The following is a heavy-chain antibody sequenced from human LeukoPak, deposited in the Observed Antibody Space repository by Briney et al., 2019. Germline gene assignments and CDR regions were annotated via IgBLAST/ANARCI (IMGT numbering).Heavy chain of an antibody. J-gene: IGHJ3*01. CDR2: IYSSGTT. CDR1: GGSISNYY. D-gene: IGHD2-2*01. CDR3: AREEGYCSRTSCLNAFDV. Sequence: KSSETLSLTCTVSGGSISNYYWSWIRQPAGKGLEWIGRIYSSGTTIYNPSLKSRVTMSVDTSKNQFSLKVSSVTAADTAVYYCAREEGYCSRTSCLNAFDVWGQGTMVTVSS. V-gene: IGHV4-4*07.